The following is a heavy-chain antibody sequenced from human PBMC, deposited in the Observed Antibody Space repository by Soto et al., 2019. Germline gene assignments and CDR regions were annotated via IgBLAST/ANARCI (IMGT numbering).Heavy chain of an antibody. D-gene: IGHD2-15*01. CDR3: AKEEFRSVVVAATHY. CDR1: GFTFSSYA. V-gene: IGHV3-23*01. J-gene: IGHJ4*02. CDR2: ISGSGGST. Sequence: EVPLLESGGGLVQPGGSLRLSCAASGFTFSSYAMSWVRQAPGKGLEWVSAISGSGGSTYYADSVKGRFTISRDNSKNTLDLQMNSLRAEDTAVYYCAKEEFRSVVVAATHYWGQGTLVTVSS.